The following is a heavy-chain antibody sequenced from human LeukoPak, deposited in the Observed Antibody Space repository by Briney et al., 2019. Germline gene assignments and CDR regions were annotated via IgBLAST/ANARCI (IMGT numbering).Heavy chain of an antibody. J-gene: IGHJ3*02. CDR3: ARRLGTQSLMVYAFAFDI. CDR2: LYPDGSAT. V-gene: IGHV5-51*01. CDR1: GYTFNNYW. D-gene: IGHD2-8*01. Sequence: GESLKISCKASGYTFNNYWIGWVRQMPGRGLEWMGMLYPDGSATTYHPSFEGRVTISADKSVTTAYLEWNSLKASDTALYYCARRLGTQSLMVYAFAFDIWGQGTMVTVSS.